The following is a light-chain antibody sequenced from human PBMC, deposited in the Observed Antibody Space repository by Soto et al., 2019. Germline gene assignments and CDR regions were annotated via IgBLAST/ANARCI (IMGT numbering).Light chain of an antibody. CDR1: QSVTTN. J-gene: IGKJ1*01. CDR2: GAS. V-gene: IGKV3-15*01. Sequence: EIVLTQSPATLSASPGERVTLSCRASQSVTTNLAWYQQKPGQAPRLLIYGASTRASVIPARFSGRGSGTEFTRTITSLQSEDFAVYYCQQYDNWLWTFCQGTKLEIK. CDR3: QQYDNWLWT.